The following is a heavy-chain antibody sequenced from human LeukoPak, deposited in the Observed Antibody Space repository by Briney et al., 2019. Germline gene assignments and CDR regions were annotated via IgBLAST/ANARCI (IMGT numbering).Heavy chain of an antibody. CDR2: ISSSSSYI. J-gene: IGHJ3*02. CDR1: GFTFSSYS. Sequence: TGGSLRLSCAASGFTFSSYSMNWVRQAPGKGLEWVSSISSSSSYIYYADSVKGRFTISRDNTKNSLYLQMNSLRAEDTAVYYCARGQRTELGSDAYYYDSSDAFDIWGQGTMVTVSS. CDR3: ARGQRTELGSDAYYYDSSDAFDI. D-gene: IGHD3-22*01. V-gene: IGHV3-21*01.